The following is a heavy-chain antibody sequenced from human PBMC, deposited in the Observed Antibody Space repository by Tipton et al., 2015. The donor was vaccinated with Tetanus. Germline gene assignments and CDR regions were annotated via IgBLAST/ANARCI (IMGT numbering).Heavy chain of an antibody. CDR2: IFHSGST. Sequence: TLSLTCTVSGGSMSNNYWSWIRQPPGKGLEWIAYIFHSGSTNYSPSLKSRVAISMDTSKNQISLKLSSVTAADTAVYYCARDAGDSGYWGRGMLVSVSS. J-gene: IGHJ4*02. CDR3: ARDAGDSGY. D-gene: IGHD2-21*02. CDR1: GGSMSNNY. V-gene: IGHV4-59*01.